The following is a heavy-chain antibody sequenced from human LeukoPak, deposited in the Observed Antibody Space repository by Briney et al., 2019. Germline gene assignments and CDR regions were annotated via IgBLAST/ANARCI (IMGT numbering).Heavy chain of an antibody. CDR3: ARDQPYYSDSGSFVPFHY. D-gene: IGHD3-10*01. J-gene: IGHJ4*02. V-gene: IGHV3-21*01. CDR2: ISSSSSYS. CDR1: GFTFSSYA. Sequence: GGSLRLSCAASGFTFSSYAMHWVRQAPGKGLEWVSSISSSSSYSYYADSVRGRFTISRDNAKNSLYLQMNTLRAEDTAVYYCARDQPYYSDSGSFVPFHYWGQGTLVTVSS.